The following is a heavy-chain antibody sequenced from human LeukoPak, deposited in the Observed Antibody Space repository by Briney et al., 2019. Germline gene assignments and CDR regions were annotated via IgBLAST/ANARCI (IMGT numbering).Heavy chain of an antibody. V-gene: IGHV7-4-1*02. CDR1: GYTFTSYA. D-gene: IGHD3-10*01. Sequence: GASVKVSCKASGYTFTSYAMNWVRQAPGQGLEWMGWINTDTGNPTYAQGFTGRFVFSLDTSVSTAYLQISSLKAEDTAVYYCARESLVRAPQVEYYYYYGMDVWGQGTTVTVSS. CDR2: INTDTGNP. CDR3: ARESLVRAPQVEYYYYYGMDV. J-gene: IGHJ6*02.